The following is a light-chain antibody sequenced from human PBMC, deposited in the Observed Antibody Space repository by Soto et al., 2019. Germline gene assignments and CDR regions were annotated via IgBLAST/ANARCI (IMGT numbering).Light chain of an antibody. J-gene: IGLJ3*02. CDR2: EVS. CDR3: ISYTSSSTWV. V-gene: IGLV2-14*01. Sequence: QSALTEPACVSLSPGQSITVSCTGTSSDVGGYNYVSWYQQHPGKAPKLMIYEVSNRPSGVSDRFSGSRSGNTASLTISGPQAEDESDYYCISYTSSSTWVFGGGTKVTVL. CDR1: SSDVGGYNY.